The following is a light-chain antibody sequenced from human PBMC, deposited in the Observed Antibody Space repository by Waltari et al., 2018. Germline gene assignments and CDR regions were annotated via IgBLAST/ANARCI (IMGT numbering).Light chain of an antibody. J-gene: IGLJ1*01. CDR3: ATWDDSLSGFYV. CDR2: GNN. V-gene: IGLV1-44*01. Sequence: QSVLTQPPSASGTPGQRVTISCSGSSSNIGGNTVNWYQQLPGRAPKRLIYGNNQRPTGVPDGFSGSKSGPSASLVISGLQSEDEADYYCATWDDSLSGFYVFGAGTRVTVL. CDR1: SSNIGGNT.